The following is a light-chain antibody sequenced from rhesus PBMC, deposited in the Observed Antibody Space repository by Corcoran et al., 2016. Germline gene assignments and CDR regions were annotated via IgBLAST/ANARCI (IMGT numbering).Light chain of an antibody. V-gene: IGKV1-25*01. CDR2: KAS. CDR1: QGISNY. J-gene: IGKJ1*01. CDR3: QQHHSYPPT. Sequence: EIQMTQSPSSLSASMGDTVTNTCGASQGISNYLAWYQQKPGKAPKFLFYKASTLHSGVPSRFSGSGSGEDFTLTLSSLQPEDFATYYCQQHHSYPPTFGPGTKVEIK.